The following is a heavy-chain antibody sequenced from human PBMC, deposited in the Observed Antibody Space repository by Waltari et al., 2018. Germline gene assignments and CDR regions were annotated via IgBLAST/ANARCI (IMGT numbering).Heavy chain of an antibody. CDR1: GGTFSSYA. V-gene: IGHV1-69*15. Sequence: QVQLVQSGAEVKKPGSSVKVSCKASGGTFSSYAISWVRQAPCQGLEWMGRIIPSFGTANLPQNFPGRGTNTADQSTCTGFIELSSLRVEDTGVYYCARATAGGLEYWGQGTLVTVSS. CDR3: ARATAGGLEY. CDR2: IIPSFGTA. D-gene: IGHD2-21*02. J-gene: IGHJ4*02.